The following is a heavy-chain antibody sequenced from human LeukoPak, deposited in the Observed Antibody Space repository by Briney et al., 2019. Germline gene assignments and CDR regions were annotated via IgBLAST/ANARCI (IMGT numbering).Heavy chain of an antibody. V-gene: IGHV3-23*01. Sequence: GGSLRLSCAASGFTFSNAWMSWVRQAPGKGLEWVSSIFPSGGEIHYADSVKGRFTIFRDNSKSTLTLQMNSLRAEDTAIYYCATYRQVLLPFESWGQGTLVTVSS. CDR1: GFTFSNAW. J-gene: IGHJ4*02. CDR2: IFPSGGEI. CDR3: ATYRQVLLPFES. D-gene: IGHD2-8*02.